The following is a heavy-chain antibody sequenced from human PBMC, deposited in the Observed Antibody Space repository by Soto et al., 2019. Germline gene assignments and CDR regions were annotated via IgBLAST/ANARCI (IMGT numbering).Heavy chain of an antibody. J-gene: IGHJ3*02. CDR1: GFSVRNYD. CDR3: TREKSPINSVYDAFDI. V-gene: IGHV3-48*03. CDR2: LSASGGTI. Sequence: EAQLVESGGGLIQPGGSVRLSCAASGFSVRNYDMDWVRQVPGKGPEWVAHLSASGGTIFYGDSAKGRFTISRDNADNSLYLKMNRLRAEDTAIYYCTREKSPINSVYDAFDIWGRGTMVTVSA. D-gene: IGHD6-13*01.